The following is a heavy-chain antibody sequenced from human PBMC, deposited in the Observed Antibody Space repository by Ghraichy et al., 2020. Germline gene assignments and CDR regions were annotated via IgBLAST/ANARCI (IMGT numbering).Heavy chain of an antibody. CDR2: MHHSGNS. D-gene: IGHD3-16*01. CDR1: GGSISDSNFY. J-gene: IGHJ4*02. CDR3: ARHRFFKGGESDS. Sequence: SQTLSLTCTVSGGSISDSNFYWGWIRQSPGKGLEWIGSMHHSGNSYETTSLKSRVSLSIDSFNSQFSLKLTSVTAADTAVYYCARHRFFKGGESDSWGQGILVAVSS. V-gene: IGHV4-39*01.